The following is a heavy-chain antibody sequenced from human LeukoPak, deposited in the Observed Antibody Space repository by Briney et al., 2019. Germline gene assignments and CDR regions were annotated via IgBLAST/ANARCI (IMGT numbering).Heavy chain of an antibody. Sequence: PGGSLRLSCAASGFTFSSYWMSWVRQAPGKGLEWVANITQDGSEKYYVDSVKGRFTISRDNAKNTLYLQMNSLRAEDTAVYYCARDHSYCSNTSCSVSYYYYYGMDVWGQGTTVTVSS. CDR3: ARDHSYCSNTSCSVSYYYYYGMDV. J-gene: IGHJ6*02. CDR1: GFTFSSYW. V-gene: IGHV3-7*01. CDR2: ITQDGSEK. D-gene: IGHD2-2*01.